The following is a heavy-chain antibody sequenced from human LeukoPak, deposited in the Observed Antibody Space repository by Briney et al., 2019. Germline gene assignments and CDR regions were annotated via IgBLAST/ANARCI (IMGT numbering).Heavy chain of an antibody. CDR2: LSPYGNT. Sequence: ASVKVSCKASGYTFTTYGISWVRQAPGQGLEWMGWLSPYGNTIYAQKFQGRVTMTKDTSTTTAYMEVRSLTSDDTAVYYCARRDVADYWGQGTLVTVSS. J-gene: IGHJ4*02. CDR1: GYTFTTYG. V-gene: IGHV1-18*01. CDR3: ARRDVADY.